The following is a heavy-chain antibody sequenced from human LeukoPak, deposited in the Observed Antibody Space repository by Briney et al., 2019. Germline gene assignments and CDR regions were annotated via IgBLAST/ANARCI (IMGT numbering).Heavy chain of an antibody. V-gene: IGHV3-23*01. CDR1: GFTFSSYA. J-gene: IGHJ4*02. CDR3: AKDVYYYDSSGYYPSY. D-gene: IGHD3-22*01. CDR2: ISGSGGST. Sequence: GGSLRLSCAASGFTFSSYAMNWFRQAPGKGLEWVSAISGSGGSTYYADSVKGRFTISRDNSKNTLYLQMNSLRAEDTAVYYCAKDVYYYDSSGYYPSYWGQGTLVTVSS.